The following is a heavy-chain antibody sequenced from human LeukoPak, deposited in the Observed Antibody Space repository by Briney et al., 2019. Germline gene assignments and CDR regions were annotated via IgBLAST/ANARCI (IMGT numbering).Heavy chain of an antibody. D-gene: IGHD2-2*01. V-gene: IGHV1-18*04. CDR2: ISAYNGNT. Sequence: ASVKVSCKASGHTFTGYYMHWVRQAPGQGLEWMGWISAYNGNTNYAQKLQGRVTMTTDTSTSTAYMELRSLRSDDTAVYYCARGPGDIVVVPAYSFDYWGQGTLVTVSS. CDR3: ARGPGDIVVVPAYSFDY. J-gene: IGHJ4*02. CDR1: GHTFTGYY.